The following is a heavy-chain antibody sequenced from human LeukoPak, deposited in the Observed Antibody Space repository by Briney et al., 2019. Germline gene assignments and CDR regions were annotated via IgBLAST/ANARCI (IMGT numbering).Heavy chain of an antibody. CDR3: AKARTHDYTNYNY. CDR1: GFTFSSYA. J-gene: IGHJ4*02. D-gene: IGHD4-11*01. CDR2: ISGSGGST. Sequence: GGSLRLSCAASGFTFSSYAMSWVRQAPGKGLEWVSTISGSGGSTYYVDSVKGRFTISRDNSKNTLYPQMNSLRAEDTAIYYCAKARTHDYTNYNYWGQGTLVTVSS. V-gene: IGHV3-23*01.